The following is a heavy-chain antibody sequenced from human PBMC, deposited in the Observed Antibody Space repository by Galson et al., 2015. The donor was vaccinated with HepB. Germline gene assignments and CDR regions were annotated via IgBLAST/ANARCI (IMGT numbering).Heavy chain of an antibody. CDR2: IKSKMGGGTA. CDR3: AWDSGKPDGPLYYQH. V-gene: IGHV3-15*01. CDR1: GFIFNSAW. Sequence: SLRLSCAASGFIFNSAWMSWVRQAPGKGLEWVGRIKSKMGGGTAEYAAPVKGRFSISRDDSKNMLHLQMNSLKMEDTAVYYCAWDSGKPDGPLYYQHWGQGTLVTVSS. D-gene: IGHD4-23*01. J-gene: IGHJ1*01.